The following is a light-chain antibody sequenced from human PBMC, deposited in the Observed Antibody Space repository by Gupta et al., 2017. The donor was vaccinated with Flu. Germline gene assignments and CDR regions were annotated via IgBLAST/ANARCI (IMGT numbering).Light chain of an antibody. Sequence: QSVLTQPPSVSGAPGQRVTVSCPGSSSNIGSGYDVHWYQQLPGTAPKLLIYNNNNRPSGVPDRFSGPKSGSTASLAITGLQAEDEADYYCQSYDSSLSGWDVVFGGGTKLTVL. CDR3: QSYDSSLSGWDVV. V-gene: IGLV1-40*01. J-gene: IGLJ2*01. CDR1: SSNIGSGYD. CDR2: NNN.